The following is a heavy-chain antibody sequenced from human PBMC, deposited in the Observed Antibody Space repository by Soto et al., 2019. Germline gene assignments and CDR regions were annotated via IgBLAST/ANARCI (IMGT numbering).Heavy chain of an antibody. V-gene: IGHV4-59*01. CDR2: IYYSGST. CDR1: GGSISSYY. Sequence: SETLSLTCTVSGGSISSYYWSWIRQPPGKGLEWIGYIYYSGSTNYNPSLKSRVTISVDTSKNQFSLKLSSVTAADTAVYYCAREGRDGYNNDAFDIWGQGTMVTVSS. J-gene: IGHJ3*02. D-gene: IGHD5-12*01. CDR3: AREGRDGYNNDAFDI.